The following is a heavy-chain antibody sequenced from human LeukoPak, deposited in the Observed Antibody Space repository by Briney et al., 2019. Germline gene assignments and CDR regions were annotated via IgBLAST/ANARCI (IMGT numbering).Heavy chain of an antibody. D-gene: IGHD3-9*01. J-gene: IGHJ4*02. Sequence: GRSLRLSCAASGFTFSSYAMHWVRQAPGKGLEWVAVISYDGSNKYYADSVKGRFTISRDNSKNTLYLQMNSLGAEDTAVYYCARDVAYDILTGYPDYWGQGTLVTVSS. CDR2: ISYDGSNK. CDR1: GFTFSSYA. CDR3: ARDVAYDILTGYPDY. V-gene: IGHV3-30-3*01.